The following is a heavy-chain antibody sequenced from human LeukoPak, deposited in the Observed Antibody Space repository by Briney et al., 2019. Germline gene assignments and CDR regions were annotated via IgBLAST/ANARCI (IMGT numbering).Heavy chain of an antibody. CDR3: ARELSSGPDY. D-gene: IGHD6-19*01. Sequence: GGSLRLSCAASGFTFSSYSMNWVRQAPGKGLEWVSSISSSSSYIYYADSVKGRFTISRDNAKNSLFLQMNSLGAEDTAVYYCARELSSGPDYWGQGTLVTVSS. CDR2: ISSSSSYI. V-gene: IGHV3-21*01. CDR1: GFTFSSYS. J-gene: IGHJ4*02.